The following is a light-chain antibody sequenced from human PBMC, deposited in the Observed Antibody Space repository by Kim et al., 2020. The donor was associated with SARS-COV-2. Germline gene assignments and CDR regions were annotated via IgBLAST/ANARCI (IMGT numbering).Light chain of an antibody. CDR3: QQSYSAPI. CDR1: LTMNDY. CDR2: AAS. J-gene: IGKJ5*01. V-gene: IGKV1-39*01. Sequence: DSQLTQSPSSLSASVGDRVTIFCRTTLTMNDYLNWYQQPPGRAPRLLIYAASTLQDGVPSRFNGSRSGAEYTLTISSLQPEDFATYYFQQSYSAPIFGQGTRLEIK.